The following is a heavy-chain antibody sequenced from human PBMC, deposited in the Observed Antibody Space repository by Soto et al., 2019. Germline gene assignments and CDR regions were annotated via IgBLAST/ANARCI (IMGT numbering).Heavy chain of an antibody. J-gene: IGHJ4*01. CDR1: GASISSGGYS. Sequence: PSETLSLTCAVSGASISSGGYSWSWIRQPPGKGLEWIGYIYHSETTSYNPSLKSRVAISVDKSTNQFSLKLSSVTAADTAVYYCAREGCSGGSCCYDYWGPGILVTVSS. D-gene: IGHD2-15*01. V-gene: IGHV4-30-2*01. CDR2: IYHSETT. CDR3: AREGCSGGSCCYDY.